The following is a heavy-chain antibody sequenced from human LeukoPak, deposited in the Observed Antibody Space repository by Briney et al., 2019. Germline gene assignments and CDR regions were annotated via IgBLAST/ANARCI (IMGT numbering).Heavy chain of an antibody. CDR3: AKFTDTYDSSPYFDY. V-gene: IGHV3-23*01. J-gene: IGHJ4*02. Sequence: GGSLRLSCAASGFTFSSYSMSWVRQAPGKGLEWASAISRSGGSTYYTDSVKGRFTISRDNSKNTLSLQMNTLRAEDTAVYYCAKFTDTYDSSPYFDYWGQGTLVTVSS. CDR1: GFTFSSYS. D-gene: IGHD6-6*01. CDR2: ISRSGGST.